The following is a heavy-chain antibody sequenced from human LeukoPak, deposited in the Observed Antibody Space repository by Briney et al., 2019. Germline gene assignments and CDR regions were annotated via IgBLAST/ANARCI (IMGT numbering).Heavy chain of an antibody. CDR1: GFTFSDYY. D-gene: IGHD3-3*01. CDR2: ISSSGSTI. V-gene: IGHV3-11*01. CDR3: ARERDDFWSHYFDY. Sequence: GGSLRLSCAASGFTFSDYYMSWIRQAPGKGLEWVSYISSSGSTIYYADSAKGRFTISRDNAKNSLYLQMNSLRAEDTAVYYCARERDDFWSHYFDYWGQGTLVTVSS. J-gene: IGHJ4*02.